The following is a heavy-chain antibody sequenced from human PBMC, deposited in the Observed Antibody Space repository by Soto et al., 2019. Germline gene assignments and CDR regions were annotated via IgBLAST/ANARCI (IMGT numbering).Heavy chain of an antibody. CDR1: GFTFSNFV. CDR2: TSYDGKNK. V-gene: IGHV3-30*14. Sequence: QVQLVESGGGVVQPGGSLRLSCAASGFTFSNFVMHWVRQAPGKGLEGVAATSYDGKNKDHADSVKGRFPIPLANSKNTLYLQMNSLRHEDTAVYFCARERAIAATGIFYYWGQGTLVTVSS. J-gene: IGHJ4*02. D-gene: IGHD6-13*01. CDR3: ARERAIAATGIFYY.